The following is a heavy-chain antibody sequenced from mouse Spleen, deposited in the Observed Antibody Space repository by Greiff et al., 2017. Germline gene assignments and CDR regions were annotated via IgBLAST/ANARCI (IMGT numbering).Heavy chain of an antibody. Sequence: EVKLVESGGGLVQPGGSRKLSCAASGFTFSSFGMHWVRQAPEKGLEWVAYISSGSSTIYYADTVKGRFTISRDNPKNTLFLQMTSLRSEDTAMYYCARSGHYYGSSYAGVDYWGQGTTLTVSS. CDR1: GFTFSSFG. CDR2: ISSGSSTI. D-gene: IGHD1-1*01. V-gene: IGHV5-17*02. CDR3: ARSGHYYGSSYAGVDY. J-gene: IGHJ2*01.